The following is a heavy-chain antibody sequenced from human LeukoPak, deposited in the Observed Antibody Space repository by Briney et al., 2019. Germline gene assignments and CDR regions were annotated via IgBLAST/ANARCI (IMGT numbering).Heavy chain of an antibody. CDR1: GGSISSSSYY. V-gene: IGHV4-39*01. D-gene: IGHD6-19*01. CDR2: IYYSGST. Sequence: SETLSLTCTVSGGSISSSSYYWGWIRQPPGKGLEWIGSIYYSGSTYYNPSLKSRVTISVDTSKNQFSLKLSSVTAADTAVYYCARGWAVAGMGYWGQGTLVTVSS. J-gene: IGHJ4*02. CDR3: ARGWAVAGMGY.